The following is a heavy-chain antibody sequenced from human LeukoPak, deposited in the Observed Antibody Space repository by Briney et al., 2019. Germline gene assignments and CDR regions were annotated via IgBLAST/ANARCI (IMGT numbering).Heavy chain of an antibody. CDR1: GLAFSDYW. Sequence: GGSLRLSCAASGLAFSDYWMSWVRQAPGKGLEWVANIKPDGGHQNYVGSVKGRFTISRDNAKNSLYLQMNSLRGEDTAVYYCARGGTPGYSTGWIDYWGQGTLVTVSS. V-gene: IGHV3-7*03. CDR2: IKPDGGHQ. J-gene: IGHJ4*02. D-gene: IGHD6-19*01. CDR3: ARGGTPGYSTGWIDY.